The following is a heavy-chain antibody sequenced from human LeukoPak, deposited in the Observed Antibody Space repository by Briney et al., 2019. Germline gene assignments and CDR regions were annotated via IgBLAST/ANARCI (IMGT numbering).Heavy chain of an antibody. CDR1: GYTFIGYY. CDR2: INPNSGGT. J-gene: IGHJ4*02. V-gene: IGHV1-2*02. Sequence: ASVKVSCKASGYTFIGYYMHWVRQAPGQGLEWMGWINPNSGGTNYAQKFQGRVTMTRDTSISTAYMELSRLRSDDTAVYYCARVFYYYDSSGYLELFDYWGQGTLVTVSS. CDR3: ARVFYYYDSSGYLELFDY. D-gene: IGHD3-22*01.